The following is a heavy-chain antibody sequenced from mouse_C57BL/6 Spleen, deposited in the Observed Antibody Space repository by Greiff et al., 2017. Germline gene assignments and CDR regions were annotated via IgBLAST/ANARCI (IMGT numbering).Heavy chain of an antibody. J-gene: IGHJ4*01. Sequence: LQQSGEGLVKPGGSLKLSCAASGFTFSSYAMSWVRQTPEKRLEWVAYISSGGDYIYYADTVKGRFTISRDNARNTLYLQMSSLKSEDTAMYYCTRERGYDYPYYAMDYWGQGTSVTVSS. D-gene: IGHD2-4*01. CDR1: GFTFSSYA. CDR3: TRERGYDYPYYAMDY. V-gene: IGHV5-9-1*02. CDR2: ISSGGDYI.